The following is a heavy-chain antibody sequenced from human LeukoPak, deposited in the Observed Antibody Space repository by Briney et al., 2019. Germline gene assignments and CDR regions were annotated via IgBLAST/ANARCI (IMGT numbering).Heavy chain of an antibody. CDR2: IYNSGST. CDR3: ARDPTTVVKRYFDY. V-gene: IGHV4-38-2*02. CDR1: GYSISSGYY. J-gene: IGHJ4*02. Sequence: SETLSLTCTVSGYSISSGYYWGWIRQSPGKGLEWIGSIYNSGSTYYNPSLKSRVTISIDTSKNQFSLKLSSVTAADTAVYYCARDPTTVVKRYFDYWGQGTLVTVSS. D-gene: IGHD4-23*01.